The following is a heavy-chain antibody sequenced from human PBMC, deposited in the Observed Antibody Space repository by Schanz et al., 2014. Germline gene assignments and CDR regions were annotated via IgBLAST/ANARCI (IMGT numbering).Heavy chain of an antibody. V-gene: IGHV3-23*01. J-gene: IGHJ4*02. CDR2: ISASGGST. CDR1: GFTFSSYA. CDR3: AKDPSHGDYDYYFDY. D-gene: IGHD3-22*01. Sequence: EGQLLESGGGLIQPGGSLRLSCAASGFTFSSYAMSWVRQAPGKGLEWVSTISASGGSTYYADSVKGRFTISRDNSKNILYLQMNSLRAEDTAVYYCAKDPSHGDYDYYFDYWGQGTLVNVSS.